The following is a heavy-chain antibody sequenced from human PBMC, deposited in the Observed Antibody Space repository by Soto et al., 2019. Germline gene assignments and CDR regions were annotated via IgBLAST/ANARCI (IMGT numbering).Heavy chain of an antibody. CDR3: AGGSWYTGLDY. CDR1: GGSISSSSYY. D-gene: IGHD6-13*01. Sequence: PSETLSLTCTVSGGSISSSSYYWGWIRQPPGKGLEWIGSIYYSGSTYYNPSLKSRVTISVDTSKNQFSLKLSSVTAEDTDVYYCAGGSWYTGLDYWGQGTLVTVSS. CDR2: IYYSGST. V-gene: IGHV4-39*01. J-gene: IGHJ4*02.